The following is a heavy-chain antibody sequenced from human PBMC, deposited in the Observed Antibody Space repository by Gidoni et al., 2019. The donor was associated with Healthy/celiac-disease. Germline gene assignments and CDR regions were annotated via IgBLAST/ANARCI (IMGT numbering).Heavy chain of an antibody. J-gene: IGHJ4*02. CDR2: ISGSGGST. D-gene: IGHD3-22*01. V-gene: IGHV3-23*01. CDR1: GFPFRSYA. Sequence: EVQLLESGGGLVQPGGSMRLSCAASGFPFRSYAMSWVCQAPGKGLEWVSAISGSGGSTYYADSVKGRFTISRDNSKNTLYLQMNSLRAEDTAVYYCAKEYDSSGYYYSGYYFDYWGQGTLVTVSS. CDR3: AKEYDSSGYYYSGYYFDY.